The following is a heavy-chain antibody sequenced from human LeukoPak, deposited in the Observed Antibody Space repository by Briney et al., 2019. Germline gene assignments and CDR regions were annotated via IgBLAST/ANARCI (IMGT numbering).Heavy chain of an antibody. D-gene: IGHD2-15*01. J-gene: IGHJ4*01. CDR2: IYYSGTT. Sequence: SETLSLTCAVSGGSISSSTWWTWVRQSPGKGLEWIGEIYYSGTTNYNPSLKSRVTISVDRSKNQFSLTLTSVTAADTAVYYCARDRGYCDGGSCYLFDYWGQGTLVTVSS. CDR3: ARDRGYCDGGSCYLFDY. CDR1: GGSISSSTW. V-gene: IGHV4-4*02.